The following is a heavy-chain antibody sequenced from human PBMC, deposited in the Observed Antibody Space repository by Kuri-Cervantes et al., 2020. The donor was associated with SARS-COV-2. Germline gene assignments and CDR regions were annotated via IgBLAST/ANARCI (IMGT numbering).Heavy chain of an antibody. J-gene: IGHJ4*02. V-gene: IGHV4-39*07. CDR2: IYYSGST. Sequence: ESLKISCTVSGGSISSSSYYWGWIRQPPGKGLEWIGSIYYSGSTYFNPSLKSRVTLSADRYKNQFSLNLTSVTAADTAVYYCARVDSSLTIDYWGQGTLVTVSS. CDR3: ARVDSSLTIDY. CDR1: GGSISSSSYY. D-gene: IGHD6-13*01.